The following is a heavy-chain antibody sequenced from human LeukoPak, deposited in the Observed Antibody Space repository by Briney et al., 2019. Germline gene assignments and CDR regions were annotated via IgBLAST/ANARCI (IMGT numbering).Heavy chain of an antibody. J-gene: IGHJ4*02. V-gene: IGHV4-61*02. D-gene: IGHD6-19*01. CDR3: ARDPGYSSGWLDY. CDR2: IYTSGST. CDR1: GGSISSGSYY. Sequence: SQTLSLTCTVSGGSISSGSYYWSWIRQPAGKGLEWIGRIYTSGSTNYNPSLKSRVTISVDTSKNQFSLKLSSVTAADTAVSYCARDPGYSSGWLDYWGQGTLVTVSS.